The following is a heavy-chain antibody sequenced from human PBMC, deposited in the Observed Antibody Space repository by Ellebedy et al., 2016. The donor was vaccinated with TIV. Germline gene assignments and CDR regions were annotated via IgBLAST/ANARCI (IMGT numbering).Heavy chain of an antibody. V-gene: IGHV4-31*03. CDR2: IYYSGST. CDR1: GGSISSGGYY. D-gene: IGHD1-14*01. Sequence: MPSETLSLTCTVSGGSISSGGYYWSWIRQHPGKGLEWIGYIYYSGSTYYNPSLKSRVTISVDPSKNQFSLKLSSVTAADTAVYYCASKDHGYWYFDLWGRGTLVTVSS. J-gene: IGHJ2*01. CDR3: ASKDHGYWYFDL.